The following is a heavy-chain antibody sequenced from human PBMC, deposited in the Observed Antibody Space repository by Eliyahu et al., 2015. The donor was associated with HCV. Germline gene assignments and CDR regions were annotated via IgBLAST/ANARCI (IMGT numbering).Heavy chain of an antibody. CDR1: GFTFNSYA. Sequence: EVQLLESGGGLVQPGGSLKLSCAASGFTFNSYAMXWVRQAPGKGLEWVSGISGSGGSTYYADSVKGRFTVSRDNSKNTLYLQMNSLRAEDTAVYYCAKFLRAVAGTFSYWGQGTLVTVSS. CDR2: ISGSGGST. D-gene: IGHD6-19*01. V-gene: IGHV3-23*01. CDR3: AKFLRAVAGTFSY. J-gene: IGHJ4*02.